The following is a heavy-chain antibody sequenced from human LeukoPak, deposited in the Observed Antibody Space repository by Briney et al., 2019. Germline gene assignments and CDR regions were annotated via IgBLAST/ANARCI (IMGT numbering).Heavy chain of an antibody. CDR1: GFTFRNYA. CDR3: AKSSKQWLIQGDAFDI. CDR2: IAASSGST. Sequence: GGSLRLSCAASGFTFRNYAMNWVRQAPGKGLEWVSSIAASSGSTYYADSVKGRFTISRDNSKNTLFLQMNSLRAEDTAVYYCAKSSKQWLIQGDAFDIWGQGTMVTVSS. D-gene: IGHD6-19*01. V-gene: IGHV3-23*01. J-gene: IGHJ3*02.